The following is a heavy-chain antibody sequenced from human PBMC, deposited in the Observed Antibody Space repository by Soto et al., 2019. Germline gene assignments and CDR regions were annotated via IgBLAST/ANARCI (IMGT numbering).Heavy chain of an antibody. V-gene: IGHV4-61*01. Sequence: QVQLQESGPGLVKPSETLSLTCTVSGGSVSSGSYYWSWIRQPAGKGLEWIGYIYYSGSTNYNPSLKSRVTISVDTSKNQFSLKLSSVTAADTAVYYCARVNRGDVVDYWGQGTLVTVSS. CDR3: ARVNRGDVVDY. CDR2: IYYSGST. J-gene: IGHJ4*02. D-gene: IGHD5-12*01. CDR1: GGSVSSGSYY.